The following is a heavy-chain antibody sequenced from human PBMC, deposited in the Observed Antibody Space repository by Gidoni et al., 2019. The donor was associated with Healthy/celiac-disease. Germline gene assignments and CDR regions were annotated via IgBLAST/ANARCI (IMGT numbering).Heavy chain of an antibody. D-gene: IGHD3-10*01. CDR2: INHSGST. J-gene: IGHJ3*02. V-gene: IGHV4-34*01. Sequence: QVQLQQWGAGLLQPSETLSLTCAFYGGSFSGYYWSWIRQPPGKGLEWIGEINHSGSTNYNPSLKSRVTISVDTSKNQFSLKLSSVTAADTAVYYCARVVHGSSYAFDIWGQGTMVTVSS. CDR1: GGSFSGYY. CDR3: ARVVHGSSYAFDI.